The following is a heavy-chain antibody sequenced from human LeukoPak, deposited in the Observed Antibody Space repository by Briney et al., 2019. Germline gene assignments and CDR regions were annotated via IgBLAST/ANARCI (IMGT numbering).Heavy chain of an antibody. CDR2: LNPSGGST. J-gene: IGHJ4*02. D-gene: IGHD3-22*01. CDR3: ARGSRSGAYYFDY. CDR1: GYTFSNFY. V-gene: IGHV1-46*01. Sequence: ASVSVFCKASGYTFSNFYMNWVRQAPGHGLEWMGILNPSGGSTRYAQKFQGRVTITRDTSTSTVYMELSSLRSEDTAVYYCARGSRSGAYYFDYWGQGALVTVSS.